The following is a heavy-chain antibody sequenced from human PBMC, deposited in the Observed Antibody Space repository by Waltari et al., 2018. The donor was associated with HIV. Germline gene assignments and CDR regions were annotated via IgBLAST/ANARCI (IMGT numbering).Heavy chain of an antibody. CDR3: VRVGAAAEYYGMDV. CDR1: GFTFSDYA. Sequence: EGQLVESGGGLVQPGGSLRLSCAASGFTFSDYAMHWVRQAPGKGLQWVSGIGTAGDTYYPDSVKGRFTISRENAKNALYLQMNSLRAGDTAVYYCVRVGAAAEYYGMDVWGQGTTVTVSS. V-gene: IGHV3-13*01. CDR2: IGTAGDT. J-gene: IGHJ6*02. D-gene: IGHD6-25*01.